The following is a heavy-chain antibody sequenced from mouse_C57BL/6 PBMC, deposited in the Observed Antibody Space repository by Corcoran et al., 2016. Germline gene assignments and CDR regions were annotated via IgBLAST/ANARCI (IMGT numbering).Heavy chain of an antibody. J-gene: IGHJ2*01. CDR3: AKLPTEDY. V-gene: IGHV1-26*01. D-gene: IGHD1-1*01. Sequence: EVQLQQSGPELVKPGASVKISCKASGYTFTDYYMNWVKQSHGKSLEWIGDINPNNGGTSYNQKFKGKATLTVDKSSSTAYMELRSLTSEDSAVYYCAKLPTEDYWGQGTTLTVSS. CDR2: INPNNGGT. CDR1: GYTFTDYY.